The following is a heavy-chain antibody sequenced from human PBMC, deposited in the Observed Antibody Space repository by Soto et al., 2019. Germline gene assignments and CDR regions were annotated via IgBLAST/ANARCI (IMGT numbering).Heavy chain of an antibody. CDR1: GFTFSSYW. CDR3: ARDCNADWNWFDP. Sequence: EVQLVESGGGLVQPGGSLRLSCAASGFTFSSYWMSWVRQAPGKGLEWVANIKQDGSEKYYVDSVKGRFTISRDNAKNSLYLQMNSMRAEDTAVYYCARDCNADWNWFDPWGQGTLVTVSS. D-gene: IGHD3-9*01. J-gene: IGHJ5*02. V-gene: IGHV3-7*01. CDR2: IKQDGSEK.